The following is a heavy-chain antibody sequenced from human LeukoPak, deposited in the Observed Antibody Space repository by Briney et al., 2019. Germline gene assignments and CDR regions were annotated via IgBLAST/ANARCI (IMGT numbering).Heavy chain of an antibody. V-gene: IGHV3-48*03. CDR1: GFTFSAFE. D-gene: IGHD2-2*01. Sequence: PGGSLRLPCAASGFTFSAFEMNWVRQAPGKGLEWLSYISGSGGTTLYADSVKGRFTISRDNAKNSLYLQMNSLRVEDTAVYYCVRVYCSSTSCSDYFDYWGQGSLVTVSS. CDR3: VRVYCSSTSCSDYFDY. CDR2: ISGSGGTT. J-gene: IGHJ4*02.